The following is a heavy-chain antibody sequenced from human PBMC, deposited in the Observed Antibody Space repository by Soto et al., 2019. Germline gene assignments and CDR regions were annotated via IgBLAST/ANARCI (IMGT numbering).Heavy chain of an antibody. CDR2: ISHSGST. CDR1: GASINSSHW. D-gene: IGHD3-3*02. V-gene: IGHV4-4*02. Sequence: SETLSVTCAVSGASINSSHWCNWVRQPPGEGLEWIGQISHSGSTNYNPSLTIRVTISVDKSKNQFYLKLTSVTAADTDVYYCAARHFWSGPWTDTRLGYWGQGTLVTVSS. J-gene: IGHJ4*02. CDR3: AARHFWSGPWTDTRLGY.